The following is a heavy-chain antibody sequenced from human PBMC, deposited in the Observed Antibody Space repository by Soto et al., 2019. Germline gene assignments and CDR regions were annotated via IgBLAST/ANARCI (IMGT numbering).Heavy chain of an antibody. CDR2: ISAYNGNT. CDR1: GYTFTSYG. Sequence: QAQLVQSGAEVKKPGASVKVSCKSSGYTFTSYGISWVRQAPGQGLEWMGWISAYNGNTNYAQKLQGRVTMTTDTSTSTAYMELRSLRSDDTAVYYCASKVLAVAGQKGGWFDPWGQGTLVTVSS. J-gene: IGHJ5*02. V-gene: IGHV1-18*04. D-gene: IGHD6-19*01. CDR3: ASKVLAVAGQKGGWFDP.